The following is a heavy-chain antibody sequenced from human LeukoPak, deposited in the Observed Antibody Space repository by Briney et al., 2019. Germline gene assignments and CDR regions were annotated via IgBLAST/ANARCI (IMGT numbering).Heavy chain of an antibody. Sequence: SETLSLTCTVSGGSISSRSYSWIWIRQPPGKGLEWIGEINHSGSTNYNPSLKSRVTISVDTSKNQFSVTLYSVTAADTAVYYCTRVHTGSWYWGQGTLATVYS. CDR1: GGSISSRSYS. CDR2: INHSGST. D-gene: IGHD6-13*01. V-gene: IGHV4-39*07. J-gene: IGHJ4*02. CDR3: TRVHTGSWY.